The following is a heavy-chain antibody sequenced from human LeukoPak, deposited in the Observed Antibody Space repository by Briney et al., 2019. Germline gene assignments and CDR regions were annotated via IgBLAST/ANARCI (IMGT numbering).Heavy chain of an antibody. D-gene: IGHD3-22*01. CDR1: GGSFSGYY. J-gene: IGHJ5*02. CDR3: ARDPYYDSSGYYGKVHPRHPSSRNWFDP. CDR2: INHSGST. V-gene: IGHV4-34*01. Sequence: SETLSLTCAVYGGSFSGYYWSWIRQPPGRGLEWIGEINHSGSTNYNPSLKSRVTISVDTSKNQFSLKLSSVTAADTAVYYCARDPYYDSSGYYGKVHPRHPSSRNWFDPWGQGTLVTVSS.